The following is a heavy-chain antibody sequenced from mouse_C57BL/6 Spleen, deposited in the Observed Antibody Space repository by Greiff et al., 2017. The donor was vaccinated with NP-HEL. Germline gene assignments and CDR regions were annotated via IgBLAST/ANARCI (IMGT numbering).Heavy chain of an antibody. D-gene: IGHD1-1*01. V-gene: IGHV1-62-2*01. Sequence: QVQLQQSGAELVKPGASVKLSCKASGYTFTEYTIHWVKQRPGQGLEWIGWFYPGRGSLMYNEKFKDKATLTAAKSSSTVSMELSRLTSEDSAVYFCARHEEKGFITTVACYFDVWGTGTTVTVST. CDR1: GYTFTEYT. J-gene: IGHJ1*03. CDR3: ARHEEKGFITTVACYFDV. CDR2: FYPGRGSL.